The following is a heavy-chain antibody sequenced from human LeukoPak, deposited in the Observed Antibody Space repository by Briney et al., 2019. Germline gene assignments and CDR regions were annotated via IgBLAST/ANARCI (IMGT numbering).Heavy chain of an antibody. J-gene: IGHJ4*02. CDR3: AKDREVGATHFDY. V-gene: IGHV3-30*02. D-gene: IGHD1-26*01. CDR2: IRYDGSNK. Sequence: GGSLRLSCAASGFTFSRNGMHWVREAPGKGLEWVAFIRYDGSNKYYADSVKGRFTISRDNSKNTLFMQMNSLRPEDTAVYHCAKDREVGATHFDYWGQGTLVTVSS. CDR1: GFTFSRNG.